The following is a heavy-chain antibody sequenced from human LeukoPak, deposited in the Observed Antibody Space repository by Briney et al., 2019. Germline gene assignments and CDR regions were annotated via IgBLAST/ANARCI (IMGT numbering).Heavy chain of an antibody. Sequence: SETLSLTCTDSGDSINSGENYWSWLGQPPGKVLDWIGHIYHSGTTYYNPSVKSRMTISVDTSKNQFSLNLRSVTAVDTAVYYCARVQYCSGGSCHNLRLFDQWGQGTLVTVSS. CDR1: GDSINSGENY. CDR3: ARVQYCSGGSCHNLRLFDQ. D-gene: IGHD2-15*01. V-gene: IGHV4-30-4*08. CDR2: IYHSGTT. J-gene: IGHJ4*02.